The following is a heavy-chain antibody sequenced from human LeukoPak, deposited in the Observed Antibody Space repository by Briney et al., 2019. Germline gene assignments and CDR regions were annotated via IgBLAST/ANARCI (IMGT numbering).Heavy chain of an antibody. Sequence: GGSLRLSCAASGFTFDDYAMHWVRQAPGKGLEWVSGISWNSGTIGHADSVKGRFTISRDNAKNSLYLQMNSLRAEDTALYYCAKDHYNYYGSGTYYMIRGQGTLVTVSS. CDR1: GFTFDDYA. V-gene: IGHV3-9*01. J-gene: IGHJ4*02. D-gene: IGHD3-10*01. CDR3: AKDHYNYYGSGTYYMI. CDR2: ISWNSGTI.